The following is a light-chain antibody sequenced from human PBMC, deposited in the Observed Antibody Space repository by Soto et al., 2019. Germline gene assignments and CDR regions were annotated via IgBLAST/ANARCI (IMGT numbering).Light chain of an antibody. CDR2: GNV. CDR3: SSYAGSNNFGV. J-gene: IGLJ1*01. Sequence: QSVLTQPPSVSGAPGQRVTISCTGSSSNIGAGYDVHWYQQLPGTAPKLLIYGNVNRPSGVPDRFSGSKSGTSASLAITGLQPEDEADYYCSSYAGSNNFGVFGTGTKVTVL. CDR1: SSNIGAGYD. V-gene: IGLV1-40*01.